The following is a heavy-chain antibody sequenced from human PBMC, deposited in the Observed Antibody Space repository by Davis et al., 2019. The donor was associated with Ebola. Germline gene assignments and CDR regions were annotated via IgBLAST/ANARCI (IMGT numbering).Heavy chain of an antibody. CDR3: AREGGYDFWSVTYYYYYGMDV. CDR1: GGSISSHY. CDR2: IYYSGST. J-gene: IGHJ6*02. D-gene: IGHD3-3*01. V-gene: IGHV4-59*11. Sequence: PSETLSLTCTVSGGSISSHYWSWIRQPPGKGLEWIGYIYYSGSTNYNPSLKSRVTISVDTSKNQFSLKLSSVTAADTAVYYCAREGGYDFWSVTYYYYYGMDVWGQGTTVTVSS.